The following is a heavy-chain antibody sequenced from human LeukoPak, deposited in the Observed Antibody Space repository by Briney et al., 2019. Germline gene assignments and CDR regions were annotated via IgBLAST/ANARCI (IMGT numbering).Heavy chain of an antibody. Sequence: PSETLSLTCTVSGASISGYYWTWIRQPSGQGLEWIGYIYYSGSTNYNPSLKSRVTISVDTSETQFSLKLSSVTAADTAVYYCARGVVTADHFDYWGQGTLVTVSS. CDR1: GASISGYY. D-gene: IGHD2-21*02. CDR2: IYYSGST. V-gene: IGHV4-59*01. CDR3: ARGVVTADHFDY. J-gene: IGHJ4*02.